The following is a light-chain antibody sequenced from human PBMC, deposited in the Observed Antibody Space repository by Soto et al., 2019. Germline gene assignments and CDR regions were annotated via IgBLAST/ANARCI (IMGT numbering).Light chain of an antibody. CDR3: QQYNNWPRRT. CDR2: GAS. V-gene: IGKV3-15*01. J-gene: IGKJ2*01. CDR1: QSVSSN. Sequence: EIVMTQSPATLSVSPGERATLSCRASQSVSSNLAWYQQKPGQAPRLLIYGASTRATGIPARFSGSGSGTEFTLTLSSLQSEDFAVYYCQQYNNWPRRTFGQGTKLEIK.